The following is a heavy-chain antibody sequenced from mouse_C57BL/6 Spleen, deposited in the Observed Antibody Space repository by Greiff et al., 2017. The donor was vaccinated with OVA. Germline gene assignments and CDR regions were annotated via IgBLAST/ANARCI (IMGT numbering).Heavy chain of an antibody. CDR1: GYSFTGYY. Sequence: EVQLVESGPELVKPGASVKISCKASGYSFTGYYMNWVKQSPEKSLEWIGEINPSTGGTTYNQKFKAKATLTVDKSSSTAYMQLKSLTSEDSAVYYCARSGYYGRGYYAMDYWGQGTSVTVSS. CDR3: ARSGYYGRGYYAMDY. J-gene: IGHJ4*01. CDR2: INPSTGGT. D-gene: IGHD1-1*01. V-gene: IGHV1-42*01.